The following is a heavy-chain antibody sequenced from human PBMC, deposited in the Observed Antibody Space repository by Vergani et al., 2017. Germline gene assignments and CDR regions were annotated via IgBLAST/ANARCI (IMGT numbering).Heavy chain of an antibody. CDR2: ISYDGSNK. J-gene: IGHJ4*02. CDR1: GFTFSSYA. V-gene: IGHV3-30*04. Sequence: QVQLVESGGGVVQPGRSLRLSCAASGFTFSSYAMHWVRQAPGQGLEWVAVISYDGSNKYYADSVQGRFTISRDNSKNTLYLQMNSLRAEDTAVYYCARDGGRTYYDFWSGYYTGYYFDYWGQGTLVTVSS. CDR3: ARDGGRTYYDFWSGYYTGYYFDY. D-gene: IGHD3-3*01.